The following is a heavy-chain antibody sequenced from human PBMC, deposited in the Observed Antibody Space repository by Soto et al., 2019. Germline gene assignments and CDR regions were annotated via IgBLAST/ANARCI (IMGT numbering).Heavy chain of an antibody. D-gene: IGHD3-10*01. Sequence: VASVKVSCKASGGTFSSYAISWVRQAPGQGLEWMGGIIPIFGTANYAQKFQGRVTITADESTSTAYMELSSLRSEDTAVYYCAGAGDYYYYSGIDVWGQGTTVTVSS. CDR2: IIPIFGTA. J-gene: IGHJ6*02. CDR1: GGTFSSYA. CDR3: AGAGDYYYYSGIDV. V-gene: IGHV1-69*13.